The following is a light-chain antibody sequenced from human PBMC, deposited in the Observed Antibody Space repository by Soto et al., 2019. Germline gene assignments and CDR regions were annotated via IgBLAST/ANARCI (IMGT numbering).Light chain of an antibody. J-gene: IGKJ5*01. Sequence: EIAFAQSPCTLSLSPGERATISCRASQSVFNNYLAWYQQKPGQAPRLLIYAASSRATDIPDRVSGIGSGTHFTLTISRLEPEDSAVYYCQQYGSSHPITFGQGTRLEIK. CDR1: QSVFNNY. CDR2: AAS. CDR3: QQYGSSHPIT. V-gene: IGKV3-20*01.